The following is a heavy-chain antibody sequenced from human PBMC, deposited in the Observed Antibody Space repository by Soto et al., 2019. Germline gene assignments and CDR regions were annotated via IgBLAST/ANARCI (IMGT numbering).Heavy chain of an antibody. J-gene: IGHJ6*02. D-gene: IGHD3-9*01. V-gene: IGHV3-48*02. CDR1: GFTFSSYS. CDR2: ISSSSSTI. CDR3: ARRDYDILTGYHQPYYYGMDV. Sequence: GGSLRLSCAASGFTFSSYSMNWVRQAPGKGLEWVSYISSSSSTIYYADSVKGRFTISRDNAKNSLYLQMNSLRDEDTAVYYCARRDYDILTGYHQPYYYGMDVWGQGTTVTVSS.